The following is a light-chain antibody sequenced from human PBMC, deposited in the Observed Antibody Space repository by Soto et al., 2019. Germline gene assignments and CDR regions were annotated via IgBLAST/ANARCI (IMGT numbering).Light chain of an antibody. J-gene: IGKJ2*01. CDR3: QQSYITPYT. CDR2: AAS. CDR1: QSISVH. Sequence: DIQMTQSPSSLSASVGDTVTITCRASQSISVHLNWYQQKGGKVPKLLIYAASNLYSGVPSRFSGSGSETDFALTISSLQPEDFATYYCQQSYITPYTFCHGTRMEIK. V-gene: IGKV1-39*01.